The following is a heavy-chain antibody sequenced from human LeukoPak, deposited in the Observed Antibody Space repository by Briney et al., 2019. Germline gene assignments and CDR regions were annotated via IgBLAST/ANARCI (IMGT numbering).Heavy chain of an antibody. CDR2: IHGDGTP. V-gene: IGHV4-31*03. CDR3: ARDRGDYSGDPGYFDY. J-gene: IGHJ4*02. CDR1: GDSVSNDTGGYY. D-gene: IGHD4-23*01. Sequence: PSETLSLTCSVSGDSVSNDTGGYYWTWIRQRPGKGLEWIGNIHGDGTPSYNPSLRGRVSISRDRSKNQFSLRLTSVTAGDTAFYYCARDRGDYSGDPGYFDYWGQGPLVTVSS.